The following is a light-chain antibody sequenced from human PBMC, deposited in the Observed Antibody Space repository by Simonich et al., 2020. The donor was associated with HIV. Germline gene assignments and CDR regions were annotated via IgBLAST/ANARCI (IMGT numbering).Light chain of an antibody. J-gene: IGKJ4*01. CDR3: QQSYVTLLT. Sequence: DIQMTQSPSSLSASLGDRVTITCRASQSISRYLNWYQQKPGKAPNLLIYTASTLQSGVPSMFSGDGSGTDFTLTITSLQPEDFATYYCQQSYVTLLTFGGGTKVEIK. CDR1: QSISRY. V-gene: IGKV1-39*01. CDR2: TAS.